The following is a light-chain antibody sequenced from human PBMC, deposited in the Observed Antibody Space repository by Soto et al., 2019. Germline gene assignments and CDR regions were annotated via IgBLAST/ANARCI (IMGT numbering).Light chain of an antibody. CDR3: SSYTSSSTLDV. CDR1: SSDFGGYNY. J-gene: IGLJ1*01. V-gene: IGLV2-14*01. Sequence: QSVLTQPAPVSWSPGQSITISCTGTSSDFGGYNYVSWYQQHPGKAPKLMIYDVSNRPSGVSNRFSGSKSGNTASLTISGLQAEDEADYYCSSYTSSSTLDVFGTGTKVTVL. CDR2: DVS.